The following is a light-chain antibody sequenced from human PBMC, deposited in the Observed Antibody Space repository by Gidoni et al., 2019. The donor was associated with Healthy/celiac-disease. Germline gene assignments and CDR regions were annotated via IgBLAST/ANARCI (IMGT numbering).Light chain of an antibody. CDR1: QDISNY. Sequence: DIQMTQSPSSLSASVGDRVTITCQASQDISNYLNWYQQKPGKAPKLLIYDASNLGTGVPSRFSGSGSGTDFTFTISSLQPEDIATYYCQSELTFGGGTKVEIK. V-gene: IGKV1-33*01. CDR2: DAS. J-gene: IGKJ4*01. CDR3: QSELT.